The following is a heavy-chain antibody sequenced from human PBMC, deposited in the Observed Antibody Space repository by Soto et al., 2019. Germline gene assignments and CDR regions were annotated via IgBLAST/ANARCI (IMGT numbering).Heavy chain of an antibody. CDR1: GLTFTTYA. V-gene: IGHV3-23*01. Sequence: PGESLRHSCAASGLTFTTYAMTWVRQAPGKGLEWVSSVAANGGRTYYADSVKGRFTISRDSPKNTLYLQMNSLRADDTAVYYCAKDQQPEGLSGLFSPVSTPSVRDDWGHVPTV. J-gene: IGHJ6*01. CDR3: AKDQQPEGLSGLFSPVSTPSVRDD. D-gene: IGHD3-10*01. CDR2: VAANGGRT.